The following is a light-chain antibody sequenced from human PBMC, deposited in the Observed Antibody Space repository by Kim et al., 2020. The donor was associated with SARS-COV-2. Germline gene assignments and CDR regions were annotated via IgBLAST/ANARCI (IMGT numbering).Light chain of an antibody. Sequence: SSELTQDPAVSVALGQTVRITCQGGSLRSYYASWYQQKPGQAPVLVIYGKNNRPSGIPDRFSGSSSGNTASLTITGAQAEDEADYYCNSRDSSGNHAVFG. CDR1: SLRSYY. CDR2: GKN. CDR3: NSRDSSGNHAV. J-gene: IGLJ7*01. V-gene: IGLV3-19*01.